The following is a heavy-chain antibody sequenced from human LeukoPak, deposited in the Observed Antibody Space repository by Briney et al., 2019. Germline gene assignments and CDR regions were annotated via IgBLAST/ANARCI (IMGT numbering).Heavy chain of an antibody. V-gene: IGHV3-21*01. CDR2: SSSSSSYI. CDR1: GFTFSSDS. J-gene: IGHJ4*02. D-gene: IGHD5-24*01. CDR3: ARDRRDGYNLDY. Sequence: GGSLRLSCAASGFTFSSDSRNWVRQAPGKGLEWGSSSSSSSSYIYYADSVKGRFTISRDNAKNSLYLQMNSLRAEDTAVYYCARDRRDGYNLDYWGQGTLVTVSS.